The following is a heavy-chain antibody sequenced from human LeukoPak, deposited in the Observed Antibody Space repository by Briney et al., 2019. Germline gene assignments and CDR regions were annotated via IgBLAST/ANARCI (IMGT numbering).Heavy chain of an antibody. D-gene: IGHD6-13*01. CDR1: GFTFSSYS. CDR2: ISSSSSYI. J-gene: IGHJ4*02. V-gene: IGHV3-21*01. CDR3: ARDRAGGGIAAAGTPEDY. Sequence: GGSLRLSCAASGFTFSSYSMNWVRQAPGKGLEWVSSISSSSSYIYYADSVKGRFTISRDNAKNSLYLQMNSLRAEDTAVYYCARDRAGGGIAAAGTPEDYWGQGTLVTVSS.